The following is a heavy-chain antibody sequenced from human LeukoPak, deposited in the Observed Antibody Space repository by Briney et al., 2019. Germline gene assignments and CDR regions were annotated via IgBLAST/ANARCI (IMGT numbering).Heavy chain of an antibody. CDR2: ISGRGGSS. Sequence: PGGSLRLSCVASGFTFSSYSMSWVRQVPGKGLEWVSGISGRGGSSYYADSVKGRFTISRDNSKNTLYLQMNSLRAEDTAVYYCARDAIAAAGYYYYYYGMDVWGQGTTVTVSS. CDR1: GFTFSSYS. J-gene: IGHJ6*02. V-gene: IGHV3-23*01. D-gene: IGHD6-13*01. CDR3: ARDAIAAAGYYYYYYGMDV.